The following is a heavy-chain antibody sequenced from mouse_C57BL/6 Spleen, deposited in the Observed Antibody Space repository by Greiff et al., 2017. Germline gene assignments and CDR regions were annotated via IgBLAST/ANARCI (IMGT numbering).Heavy chain of an antibody. CDR3: ARSRDYDPPPFDY. Sequence: EVQLQQSGPELVKPGASVKMSCKASGYTFTDYNMHWVKQSHGKSLEWIGYINPNNGGTSYNQKFKGKATLTVNKSSSTAYMELRSLTSEDSAVYYCARSRDYDPPPFDYWGQGTTLTVSS. D-gene: IGHD2-4*01. CDR2: INPNNGGT. V-gene: IGHV1-22*01. J-gene: IGHJ2*01. CDR1: GYTFTDYN.